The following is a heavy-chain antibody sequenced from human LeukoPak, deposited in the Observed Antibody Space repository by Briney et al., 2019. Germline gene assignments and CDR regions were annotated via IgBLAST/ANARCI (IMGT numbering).Heavy chain of an antibody. CDR1: GGSISSYY. D-gene: IGHD3-3*01. CDR3: ARDLGVAGYFDY. Sequence: SETLSLTCTVSGGSISSYYWSWSRQPPGMGLEWIGYIYYSGSTNYNPSLESRVTISVDRSKNQFSLKLSSVTAADTAVYYCARDLGVAGYFDYWGQGTLVTVSS. CDR2: IYYSGST. J-gene: IGHJ4*02. V-gene: IGHV4-59*01.